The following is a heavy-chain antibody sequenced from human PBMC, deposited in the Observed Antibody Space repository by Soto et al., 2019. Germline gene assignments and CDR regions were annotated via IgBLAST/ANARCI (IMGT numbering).Heavy chain of an antibody. CDR1: GFTFSSYG. CDR2: IWYDGSNK. V-gene: IGHV3-33*01. CDR3: ARDRLRYSYGTRYYYYGMDV. D-gene: IGHD5-18*01. Sequence: GGSLRLSCAASGFTFSSYGMHWVRQAPGKGLEWVAVIWYDGSNKYYADSVKGRFTISRDNSKNTLYLQMNSLRAEDTAVYYCARDRLRYSYGTRYYYYGMDVWGQGTTVTVSS. J-gene: IGHJ6*02.